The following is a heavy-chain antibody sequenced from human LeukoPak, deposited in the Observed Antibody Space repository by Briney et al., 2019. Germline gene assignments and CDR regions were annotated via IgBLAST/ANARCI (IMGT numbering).Heavy chain of an antibody. D-gene: IGHD5-24*01. CDR1: GFTFRTYG. V-gene: IGHV3-33*01. CDR2: IWYDGSNE. CDR3: ARNAYNYGGFDY. J-gene: IGHJ4*02. Sequence: PGRSLRLSCRATGFTFRTYGMVWVRQAPGKGLEWVAVIWYDGSNENYADSVKGRFTISRDNSKSTLFLQMNSLRAEDTAVYYCARNAYNYGGFDYWGQGTLVTVSS.